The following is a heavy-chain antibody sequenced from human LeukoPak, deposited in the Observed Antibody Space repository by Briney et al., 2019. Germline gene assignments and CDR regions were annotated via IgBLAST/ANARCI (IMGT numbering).Heavy chain of an antibody. Sequence: PGESLKISCKGSGYSFSMYWIAWVRQMPGKGLECMGIIYPGDSDTRYSPSFQGQVTISADESINTAYLQWSTLKASDIAMYYCARRGAGDYFDYWGQGALVTVSS. CDR2: IYPGDSDT. D-gene: IGHD6-19*01. CDR1: GYSFSMYW. V-gene: IGHV5-51*01. J-gene: IGHJ4*02. CDR3: ARRGAGDYFDY.